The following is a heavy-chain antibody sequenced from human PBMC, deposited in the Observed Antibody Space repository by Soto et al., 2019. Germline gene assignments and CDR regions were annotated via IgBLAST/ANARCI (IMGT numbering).Heavy chain of an antibody. D-gene: IGHD1-1*01. J-gene: IGHJ4*02. CDR2: IFSRGST. V-gene: IGHV4-59*08. CDR3: ARRYVGGFDY. CDR1: GGSISSYY. Sequence: QVQLLESGPGLVKPSETLSLTCTVSGGSISSYYWSWIRQPPGKGLEWIGYIFSRGSTTYNPSLMSRVTITVDTSKNQFSLKLRSVTAADTAVYYCARRYVGGFDYWGQGTLVTFSS.